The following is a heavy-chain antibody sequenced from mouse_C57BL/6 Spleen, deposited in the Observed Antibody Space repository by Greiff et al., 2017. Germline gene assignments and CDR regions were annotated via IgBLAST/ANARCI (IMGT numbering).Heavy chain of an antibody. Sequence: VQLQQSGPELVKPGASVKISCKASGYAFSSSWMNWVKQRPGKGLEWIGRIYPGDGDTNYNGKFKGKATLTADKSSSTAYMQSSSLTSEDSAVYFCAEHLLSSWFAYGGQGTMVTVSA. CDR2: IYPGDGDT. V-gene: IGHV1-82*01. J-gene: IGHJ3*01. CDR1: GYAFSSSW. CDR3: AEHLLSSWFAY.